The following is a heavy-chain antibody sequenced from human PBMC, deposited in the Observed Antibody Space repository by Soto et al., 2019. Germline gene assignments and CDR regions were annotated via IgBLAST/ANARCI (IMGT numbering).Heavy chain of an antibody. Sequence: GASVQVSCKASGGTFSSYAISWVRQAPGQGLEWMGGIIPIFGTANYAQKFQGRVTITADESTSTAYMELNSLRVEDTAMYFCARDGYPKNGGIDFWGQGTLVTVSS. J-gene: IGHJ4*02. CDR3: ARDGYPKNGGIDF. V-gene: IGHV1-69*13. CDR2: IIPIFGTA. CDR1: GGTFSSYA. D-gene: IGHD2-15*01.